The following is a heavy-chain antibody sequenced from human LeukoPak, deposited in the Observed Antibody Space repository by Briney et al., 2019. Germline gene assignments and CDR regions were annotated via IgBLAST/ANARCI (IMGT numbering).Heavy chain of an antibody. J-gene: IGHJ4*02. V-gene: IGHV3-21*01. CDR2: ISSSSSYI. CDR3: ARDHQARSGSSPIDY. Sequence: PGGSLRLSCAASGFTFSSYSMNWVRQAPGKGLEWVSSISSSSSYIYYADSVKGRFTISRDNAKNSLYLQMNSLRAEDTAVYYCARDHQARSGSSPIDYWGQGTLVTVSS. D-gene: IGHD1-26*01. CDR1: GFTFSSYS.